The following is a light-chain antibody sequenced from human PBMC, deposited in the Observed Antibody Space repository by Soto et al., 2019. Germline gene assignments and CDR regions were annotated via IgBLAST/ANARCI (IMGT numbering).Light chain of an antibody. CDR1: QSVSNNY. V-gene: IGKV3-20*01. Sequence: EIVLTQSPGTLSLSSGERATLSCRASQSVSNNYLAWYQQKPGQAPMLLIYGASNRATCIPDRFSGSGSGTGFNLTSSRLVPEEFGVYYGQQYGSSGTFGQGTKVDIK. CDR3: QQYGSSGT. J-gene: IGKJ1*01. CDR2: GAS.